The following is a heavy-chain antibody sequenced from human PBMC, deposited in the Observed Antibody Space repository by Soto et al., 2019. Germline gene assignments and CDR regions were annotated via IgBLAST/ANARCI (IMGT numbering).Heavy chain of an antibody. J-gene: IGHJ5*02. CDR2: IYYSGST. Sequence: SEILSLTCTVSGGSISSYYWSWIRQPPGKGLEWIGYIYYSGSTYYNPSLKSRVTISVDTSKNQFSLKLSSVTAADTAVYYCARERPDGSRLDPWGQGTLVTVSS. CDR1: GGSISSYY. D-gene: IGHD6-13*01. V-gene: IGHV4-30-4*01. CDR3: ARERPDGSRLDP.